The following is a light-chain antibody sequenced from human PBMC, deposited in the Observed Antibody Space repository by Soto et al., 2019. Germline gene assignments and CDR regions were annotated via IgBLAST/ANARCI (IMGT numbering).Light chain of an antibody. V-gene: IGLV2-8*01. CDR1: SSDVGAYDY. CDR3: SSYAGSNNFVV. Sequence: QSALSQPPSASGSSGQSVTISCTGTSSDVGAYDYVSWYQQYPGKAPKLMIYEVTKRPSGVPDRFSGSKSGNTASLTVSGLQAEDEADYYCSSYAGSNNFVVFGGGTKVTVL. J-gene: IGLJ3*02. CDR2: EVT.